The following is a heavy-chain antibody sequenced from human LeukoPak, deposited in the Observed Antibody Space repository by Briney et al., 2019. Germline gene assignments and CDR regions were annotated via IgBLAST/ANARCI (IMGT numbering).Heavy chain of an antibody. D-gene: IGHD3-3*01. J-gene: IGHJ4*02. CDR1: GFTFSSYS. V-gene: IGHV3-23*01. CDR3: AKDKAEITTIFGVVVGLFDY. Sequence: GGSLRLSCAASGFTFSSYSMKWVRQAPGKGLEWVSAISGSGGSTYYADSVKGRFTISRDNSKNTLYLQMNSLRAEDTAVYYCAKDKAEITTIFGVVVGLFDYWGQGTLVTVSS. CDR2: ISGSGGST.